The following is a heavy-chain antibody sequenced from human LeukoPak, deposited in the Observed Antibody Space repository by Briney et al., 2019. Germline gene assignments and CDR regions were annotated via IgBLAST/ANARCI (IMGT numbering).Heavy chain of an antibody. V-gene: IGHV3-30*02. CDR1: GFTFSSYG. CDR2: IRYDGSNK. D-gene: IGHD6-19*01. CDR3: AKDMSGWWGNDAFDI. J-gene: IGHJ3*02. Sequence: GGSLRLSCAASGFTFSSYGIHWVRQAPGKGLEWVAFIRYDGSNKYYADSVKGRFTISRDNSKNTLYLQMNSLRAEDTAVYYCAKDMSGWWGNDAFDIWGQGTMVTVSS.